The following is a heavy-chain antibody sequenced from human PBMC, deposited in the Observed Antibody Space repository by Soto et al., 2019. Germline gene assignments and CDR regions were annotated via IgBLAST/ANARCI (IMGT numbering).Heavy chain of an antibody. D-gene: IGHD3-22*01. Sequence: PSESLSLTCTVSGGFISRSSYYWGWIRQPPGKGLEWIGYIYYSGSTNYNPSLKSRVTISVDTSKNQFSLKLSSVTAADTAVYYCARTYYYDSSGLRGFDYWGQGTLVTVSS. CDR1: GGFISRSSYY. CDR2: IYYSGST. CDR3: ARTYYYDSSGLRGFDY. J-gene: IGHJ4*02. V-gene: IGHV4-39*07.